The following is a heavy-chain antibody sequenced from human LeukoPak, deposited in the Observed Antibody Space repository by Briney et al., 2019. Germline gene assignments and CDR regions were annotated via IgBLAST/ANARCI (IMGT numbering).Heavy chain of an antibody. V-gene: IGHV3-30*04. J-gene: IGHJ4*02. CDR2: ISYDGSNK. D-gene: IGHD6-19*01. CDR3: ARDPAVAGPGDY. Sequence: GGSLRLSCAASGFIFSSYAMHWVRQAPGKGRGGVAVISYDGSNKYYADSVKGRFTISRDNSKNTLYLQMSSLRAEDTAVYYCARDPAVAGPGDYWGQGTLVTVSS. CDR1: GFIFSSYA.